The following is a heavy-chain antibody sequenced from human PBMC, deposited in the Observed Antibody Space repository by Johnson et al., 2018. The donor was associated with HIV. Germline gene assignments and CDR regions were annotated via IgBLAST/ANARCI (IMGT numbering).Heavy chain of an antibody. V-gene: IGHV3-30*02. CDR2: IRYAGSNK. J-gene: IGHJ3*02. CDR3: AREDSAFDI. CDR1: GFTFSSYG. Sequence: HVQLVESGGGVVQPGGSLRLSCAASGFTFSSYGMHWVRQAPGKGLEWVAFIRYAGSNKYYADSVKGRFTISRDNSKNTLYLQMNSLRAEDTAVYYCAREDSAFDICGQGTMVTVSS.